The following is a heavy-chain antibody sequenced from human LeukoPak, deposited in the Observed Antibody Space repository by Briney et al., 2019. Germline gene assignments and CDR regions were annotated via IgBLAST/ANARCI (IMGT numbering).Heavy chain of an antibody. CDR3: ARGDSSGWSPDPYYYYGMDV. CDR1: GFTFSSYS. Sequence: GGSLRLSCAASGFTFSSYSMNWVRQAPGKGLEWVSSISSNSSYIYYADSVKGRFTISRDNAKNSLYLQMNSLRAEDTAVYYCARGDSSGWSPDPYYYYGMDVWGQGTTVTVSS. V-gene: IGHV3-21*01. J-gene: IGHJ6*02. D-gene: IGHD6-19*01. CDR2: ISSNSSYI.